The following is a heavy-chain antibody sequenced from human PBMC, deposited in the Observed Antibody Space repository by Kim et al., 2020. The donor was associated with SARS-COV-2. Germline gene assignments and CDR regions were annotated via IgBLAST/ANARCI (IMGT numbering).Heavy chain of an antibody. D-gene: IGHD3-22*01. CDR2: ISSSSSTI. V-gene: IGHV3-48*02. CDR3: ARDRSPAYYYDSSGYSDAFDI. CDR1: GFTFSSYS. J-gene: IGHJ3*02. Sequence: GGSLRLSCAASGFTFSSYSMNWVRQAPGKGLEWVSFISSSSSTIYYADSVKGRFTISRDNTKNSLYMRMNSLGDEDTAVYYCARDRSPAYYYDSSGYSDAFDIWGQGTMATVSS.